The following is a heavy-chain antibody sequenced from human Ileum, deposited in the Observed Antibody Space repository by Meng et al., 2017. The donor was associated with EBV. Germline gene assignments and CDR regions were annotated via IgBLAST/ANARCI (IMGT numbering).Heavy chain of an antibody. V-gene: IGHV4-34*01. J-gene: IGHJ4*02. D-gene: IGHD3-22*01. CDR2: INHRGGA. CDR1: GGSFSGYY. CDR3: ASHPGGNSQYYSSGDDY. Sequence: QVQLQPWGAGLLKPSETLSLTCAVYGGSFSGYYWSWIRQPPGKGLEWIGEINHRGGAFYNPSLKSRVTMSIDTSKNQFSLKLNSVTAADTAVYYCASHPGGNSQYYSSGDDYWGQGALVTVSS.